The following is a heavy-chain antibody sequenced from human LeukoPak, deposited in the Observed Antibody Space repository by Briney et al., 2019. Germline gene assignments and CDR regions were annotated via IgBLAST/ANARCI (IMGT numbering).Heavy chain of an antibody. CDR2: IKQDGSEK. CDR1: GFTFSNYW. D-gene: IGHD5-18*01. Sequence: GGSLRLSCTASGFTFSNYWKSWVRQAPGKGVEWVANIKQDGSEKYYVDSVKGRFTISRDNAKNSLSLQMNSLRAEDTAVYYCAREGSSGTAMVTFWGQGTLVTVSS. CDR3: AREGSSGTAMVTF. V-gene: IGHV3-7*01. J-gene: IGHJ4*02.